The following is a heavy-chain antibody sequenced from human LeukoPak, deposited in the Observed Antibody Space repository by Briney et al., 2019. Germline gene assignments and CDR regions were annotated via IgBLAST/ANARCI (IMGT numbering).Heavy chain of an antibody. Sequence: GGSLRLSCAASGFTFSSYSMHWVRQAPGKGLEWVAVIAYDGSIEYYADSVKGRFAISRDNSRNTLYLQLNSLRAEDTALYYRAKGDRGTLDYWGQGTLVTVSS. V-gene: IGHV3-30*09. CDR3: AKGDRGTLDY. J-gene: IGHJ4*02. D-gene: IGHD3-10*01. CDR1: GFTFSSYS. CDR2: IAYDGSIE.